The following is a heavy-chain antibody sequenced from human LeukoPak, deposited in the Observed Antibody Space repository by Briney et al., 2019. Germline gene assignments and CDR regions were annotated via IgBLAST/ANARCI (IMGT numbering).Heavy chain of an antibody. D-gene: IGHD3-16*02. CDR3: ARSAPYDYVWGSYRHYFDY. Sequence: PSETLSLTCAVYGGSFSGYYWSWIRQPPGKGLEWIGEINHSGSTNYNPSLKSRVTISVDTSKNQFSLKLSSVTAADTAVYYCARSAPYDYVWGSYRHYFDYWGREPWSPSPQ. J-gene: IGHJ4*02. V-gene: IGHV4-34*01. CDR2: INHSGST. CDR1: GGSFSGYY.